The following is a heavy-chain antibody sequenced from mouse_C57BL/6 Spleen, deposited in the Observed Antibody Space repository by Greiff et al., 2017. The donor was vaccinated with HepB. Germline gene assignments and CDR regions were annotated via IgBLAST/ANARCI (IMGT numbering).Heavy chain of an antibody. CDR1: GYAFSSSW. CDR2: IYPGDGDT. Sequence: VQRVESGPELVKPGASVKISCKASGYAFSSSWMNWVKQRPGKGLEWIGRIYPGDGDTNYNGKFKGKATLTADKSSSTAYMQLSSLTSEDSAVYFCARSGGNYRYFDVWGTGTTVTVSS. CDR3: ARSGGNYRYFDV. D-gene: IGHD2-1*01. V-gene: IGHV1-82*01. J-gene: IGHJ1*03.